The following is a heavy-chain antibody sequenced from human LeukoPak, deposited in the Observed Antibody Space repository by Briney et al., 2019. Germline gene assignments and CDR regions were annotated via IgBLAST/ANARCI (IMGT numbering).Heavy chain of an antibody. Sequence: PGRSLRLSCAASGFTFSSYGMHWVRQAPGKGLEWVAVIWYDGSNKYYADSVKGRFTISRDNSKNTLYLQMNSLRAEDTAAYYCARDYDLDQSWIGYWGQGALVTVSS. CDR1: GFTFSSYG. CDR2: IWYDGSNK. V-gene: IGHV3-33*01. CDR3: ARDYDLDQSWIGY. J-gene: IGHJ4*02. D-gene: IGHD2-2*03.